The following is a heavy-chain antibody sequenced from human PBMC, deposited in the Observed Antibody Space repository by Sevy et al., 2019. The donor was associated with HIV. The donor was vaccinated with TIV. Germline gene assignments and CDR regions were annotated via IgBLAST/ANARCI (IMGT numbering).Heavy chain of an antibody. D-gene: IGHD3-10*01. CDR1: GYTFPAFS. J-gene: IGHJ4*02. CDR2: ISTGTDHI. Sequence: GGSLRLSCTASGYTFPAFSFNWVRQAPGKGLEWLSYISTGTDHIYYADSAKGRYTISRDDAKNSVYLEMKSLRDQDTALYYCVRRGVDAYNVYFDLWGQGTLVTVSS. CDR3: VRRGVDAYNVYFDL. V-gene: IGHV3-21*05.